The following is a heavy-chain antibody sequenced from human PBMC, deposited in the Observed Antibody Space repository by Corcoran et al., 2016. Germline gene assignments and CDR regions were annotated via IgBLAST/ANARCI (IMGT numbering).Heavy chain of an antibody. V-gene: IGHV4-4*02. CDR3: VADSLANGRVG. CDR1: GGSINSGYW. Sequence: QVQLQESGPGLVRPSGTLSLTCAVSGGSINSGYWWSWVRQPPGMGLEWIGAMYHSGSADYNPSLKSRVIISLDTSKNQLSLRLSSVTAADTAIYYFVADSLANGRVGWGQGTLVTVSS. CDR2: MYHSGSA. J-gene: IGHJ1*01. D-gene: IGHD2-8*01.